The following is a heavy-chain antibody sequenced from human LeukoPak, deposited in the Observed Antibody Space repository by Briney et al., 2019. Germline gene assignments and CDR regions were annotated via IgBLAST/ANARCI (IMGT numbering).Heavy chain of an antibody. Sequence: ASVKVSCKISGFGLSVLSIHWMRQAPGKGLEWVGGIRPETGEPIFAQKFRGRVAITEDTFTDTGYLELRGLTSEDTAVYYCSTDSGRSYFYFDFWGQGTLVTVSS. V-gene: IGHV1-24*01. CDR3: STDSGRSYFYFDF. J-gene: IGHJ4*02. D-gene: IGHD3-10*01. CDR1: GFGLSVLS. CDR2: IRPETGEP.